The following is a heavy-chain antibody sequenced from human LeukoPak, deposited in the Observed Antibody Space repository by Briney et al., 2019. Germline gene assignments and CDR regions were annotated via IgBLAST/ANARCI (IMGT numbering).Heavy chain of an antibody. Sequence: GGSLRLSCAASGFTFSSYAMSWVRQAPGKGLEWVSAISGSGGSTYYADSVKGRFTISRDNSKNTLYLQMNSLRAEDTAVYYCASPPLRYFDWLFAGYWGQGTLVTVSS. CDR3: ASPPLRYFDWLFAGY. V-gene: IGHV3-23*01. CDR1: GFTFSSYA. J-gene: IGHJ4*02. D-gene: IGHD3-9*01. CDR2: ISGSGGST.